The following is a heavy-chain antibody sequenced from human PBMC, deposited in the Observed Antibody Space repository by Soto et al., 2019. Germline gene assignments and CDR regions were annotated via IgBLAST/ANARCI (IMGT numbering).Heavy chain of an antibody. CDR3: ARGHSLGNDAFDI. V-gene: IGHV1-45*02. J-gene: IGHJ3*02. CDR2: ITPFNGNT. CDR1: GYTFTYRY. Sequence: GASVKVSCKASGYTFTYRYRHWVRQAPGQALEWMGWITPFNGNTNYAQKFQDRVTITRDRSMSTAYMELSSLRSEDTAMYYCARGHSLGNDAFDIWGQGTMVTVSS.